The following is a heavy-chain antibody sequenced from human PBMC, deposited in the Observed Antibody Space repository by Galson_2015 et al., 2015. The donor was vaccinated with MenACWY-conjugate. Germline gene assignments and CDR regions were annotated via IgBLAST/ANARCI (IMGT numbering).Heavy chain of an antibody. J-gene: IGHJ6*03. CDR1: GFTFSQYA. CDR2: ISDSGTAT. V-gene: IGHV3-23*01. Sequence: SLRLSCAVSGFTFSQYAMSWVRQAPGTGLEWVAIISDSGTATHYMDSVKGRFTISRDNSKNTLYLQMSRLRAEDTALYYCAKDVYMDVWGKGTTVAVSS. CDR3: AKDVYMDV.